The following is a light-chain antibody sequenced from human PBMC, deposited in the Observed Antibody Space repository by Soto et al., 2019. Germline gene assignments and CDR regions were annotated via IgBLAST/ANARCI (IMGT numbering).Light chain of an antibody. CDR2: AAS. CDR3: QQYNTWPPIT. V-gene: IGKV3-15*01. J-gene: IGKJ5*01. CDR1: QSISRN. Sequence: EIVMTQSPATLSVSPGERATLSCRASQSISRNLAWYQQKPGQAPRLLIYAASTRATGLPARFSGSGSGTEFTLTISSLQSEDFAVYYCQQYNTWPPITFGQGTRLEIK.